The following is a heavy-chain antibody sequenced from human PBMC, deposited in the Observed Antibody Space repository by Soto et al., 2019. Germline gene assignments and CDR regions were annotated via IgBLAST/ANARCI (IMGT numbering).Heavy chain of an antibody. V-gene: IGHV1-2*04. D-gene: IGHD3-22*01. CDR2: INPNSGGT. CDR1: GYTFTGYY. CDR3: ARGLLYYYGSSGQCSPLDY. Sequence: GASGKVSCKASGYTFTGYYMHWVRQAPGQGLEWMGWINPNSGGTNYAQKFQGWVTMTRDTSISTAYMELSRLRSDDTAVYYCARGLLYYYGSSGQCSPLDYRGQRALVPVSS. J-gene: IGHJ4*02.